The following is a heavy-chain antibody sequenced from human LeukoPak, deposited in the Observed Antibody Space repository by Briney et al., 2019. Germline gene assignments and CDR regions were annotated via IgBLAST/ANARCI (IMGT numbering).Heavy chain of an antibody. CDR1: GGSFSGYY. D-gene: IGHD4-23*01. V-gene: IGHV4-34*01. Sequence: SETLSLTCAVYGGSFSGYYWSWIRQPPGKGLEWIGEINHSGSTYYNPSLKSRVTISVDTSKNQFSLKLSSVTAADTAVYYCARVGGGATTVVSDWGQGTLVTVSS. CDR3: ARVGGGATTVVSD. J-gene: IGHJ4*02. CDR2: INHSGST.